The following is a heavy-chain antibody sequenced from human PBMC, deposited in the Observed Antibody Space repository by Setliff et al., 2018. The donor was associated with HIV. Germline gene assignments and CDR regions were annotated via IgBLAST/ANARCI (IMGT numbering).Heavy chain of an antibody. J-gene: IGHJ4*02. Sequence: SESLSLTCTVSGGSISSSSYYWGWIRQPPGEGLEWIGSIYYRGSTYYNPSLKSRVPIFLDTSKNPLSLKLRSVTAADTGVYFCARLGRGIAVAGTRIDYWGRGTLVTVS. D-gene: IGHD6-19*01. CDR1: GGSISSSSYY. V-gene: IGHV4-39*01. CDR2: IYYRGST. CDR3: ARLGRGIAVAGTRIDY.